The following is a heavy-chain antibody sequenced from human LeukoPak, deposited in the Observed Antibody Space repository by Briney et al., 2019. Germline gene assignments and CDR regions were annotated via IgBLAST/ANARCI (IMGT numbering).Heavy chain of an antibody. CDR2: INSDGSST. J-gene: IGHJ6*02. CDR3: ARSYYYYDMDV. CDR1: GFTFSSYW. V-gene: IGHV3-74*01. Sequence: PGGSLRLSCAASGFTFSSYWMHWVRQAPGKGLVWVSRINSDGSSTNYADSVKGRFTISRDNAKNTLYVQMNSLRAEDTAVYYCARSYYYYDMDVWGQETTVTVSS.